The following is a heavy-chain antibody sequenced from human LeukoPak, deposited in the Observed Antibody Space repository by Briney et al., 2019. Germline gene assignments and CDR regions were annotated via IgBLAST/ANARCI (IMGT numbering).Heavy chain of an antibody. CDR1: GFTFSSYS. V-gene: IGHV3-48*02. J-gene: IGHJ4*02. Sequence: TGGSLRLSCAASGFTFSSYSMNWVRQAPGKGLEWVSYIYRSGGTIYYADSVKGRLTVSRDNAKNSLYLQLNSLRDEDTAVYYCARILGFTLDYWGQGTLVTVSS. CDR3: ARILGFTLDY. CDR2: IYRSGGTI.